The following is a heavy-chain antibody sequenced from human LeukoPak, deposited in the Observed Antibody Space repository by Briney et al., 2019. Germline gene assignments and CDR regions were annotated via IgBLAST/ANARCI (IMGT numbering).Heavy chain of an antibody. D-gene: IGHD7-27*01. CDR3: AKDGGLWVSAHWGDS. Sequence: GGSLRLSCAASGVTFSSYTMSWVRQAPGKGLEWVSTITTSDGNTYYADSVKGRFTVSRDNSKNTLFLQMNSLRAEDTAVYYCAKDGGLWVSAHWGDSWGRGTLVTVSS. CDR1: GVTFSSYT. J-gene: IGHJ4*02. CDR2: ITTSDGNT. V-gene: IGHV3-23*01.